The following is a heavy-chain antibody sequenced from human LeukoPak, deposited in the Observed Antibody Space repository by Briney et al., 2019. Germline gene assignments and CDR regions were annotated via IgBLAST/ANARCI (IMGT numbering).Heavy chain of an antibody. Sequence: GESLRLSCSASGFTFSSSWMSWVRQAPGRGLEWVANINQGGSEKYYVDSLKGRFTISRDNAKNSLYLQMNSLRAEGTAVYYCAKDNYYDSSGYSYYFDYWGQGTLVTVSS. D-gene: IGHD3-22*01. V-gene: IGHV3-7*03. CDR2: INQGGSEK. J-gene: IGHJ4*02. CDR3: AKDNYYDSSGYSYYFDY. CDR1: GFTFSSSW.